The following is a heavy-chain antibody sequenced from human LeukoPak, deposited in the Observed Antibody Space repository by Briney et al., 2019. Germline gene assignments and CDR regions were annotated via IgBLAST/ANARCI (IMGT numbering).Heavy chain of an antibody. V-gene: IGHV4-34*01. CDR1: GGSFSGYY. Sequence: SETLSLTCAVYGGSFSGYYWSWIRQPPGKGLEWIGEINRSGSTNYNPSLKSRVTISVDTSKNQFSLKLSSVTAADTAVYYCARRRGGAYYFDYWGQGTLVTVSS. CDR2: INRSGST. J-gene: IGHJ4*02. CDR3: ARRRGGAYYFDY.